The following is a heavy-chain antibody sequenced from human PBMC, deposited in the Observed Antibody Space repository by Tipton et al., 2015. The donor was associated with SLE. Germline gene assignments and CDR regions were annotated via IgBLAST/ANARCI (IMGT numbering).Heavy chain of an antibody. CDR3: ASEGVHYDFWSGATGAFDI. D-gene: IGHD3-3*01. J-gene: IGHJ3*02. Sequence: TLSLTCAVSGYSISSGYYWGWIRQPPGKGLEWIGSIYYSGSTYYNPSLRSRVTISVDTSKNQFSLKLSSVTAADTAVYYCASEGVHYDFWSGATGAFDIWGQGTMVTVSS. CDR1: GYSISSGYY. CDR2: IYYSGST. V-gene: IGHV4-38-2*01.